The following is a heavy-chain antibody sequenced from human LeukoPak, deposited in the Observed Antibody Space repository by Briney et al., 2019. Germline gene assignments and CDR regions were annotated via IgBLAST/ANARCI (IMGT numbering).Heavy chain of an antibody. Sequence: SETLSLTCTVSGGSISRSSYYWGWSRQPPGKGLEWIGSIYYSGSTYYNPSLKSRVTISVDTSKTQFSLKLSSLTAADTAVYYCARLTIFGVAPLDYWGQGTLVTVSS. V-gene: IGHV4-39*01. CDR2: IYYSGST. D-gene: IGHD3-3*01. CDR1: GGSISRSSYY. CDR3: ARLTIFGVAPLDY. J-gene: IGHJ4*02.